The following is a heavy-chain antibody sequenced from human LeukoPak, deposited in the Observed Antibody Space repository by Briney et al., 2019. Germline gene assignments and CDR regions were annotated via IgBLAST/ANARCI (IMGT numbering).Heavy chain of an antibody. D-gene: IGHD3-22*01. J-gene: IGHJ4*02. CDR2: IIPIFGTA. Sequence: ASVTVSFKSSGGTFISYAISWVRQAPGQGLEWMGGIIPIFGTANYAQKFQGRVTITADKSTSTAYMELSGLRSEDTAVYYCARDDYDSSGYYDYWGQGTLVTVSS. V-gene: IGHV1-69*06. CDR3: ARDDYDSSGYYDY. CDR1: GGTFISYA.